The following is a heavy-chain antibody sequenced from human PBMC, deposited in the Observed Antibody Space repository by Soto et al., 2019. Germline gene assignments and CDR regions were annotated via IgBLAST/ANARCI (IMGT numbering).Heavy chain of an antibody. J-gene: IGHJ4*02. CDR1: GFTFSSYG. V-gene: IGHV3-33*01. D-gene: IGHD2-2*01. CDR3: ARAIGCSSTSCYHGPGFDY. CDR2: IWYDGSNK. Sequence: GGSLRLSCAASGFTFSSYGMHWVRQAPGKGLEWVAVIWYDGSNKYYADSVKGRFTISRDNSKNTLYLQMNSLRAEDTAVYYCARAIGCSSTSCYHGPGFDYWGQGTLVTVSS.